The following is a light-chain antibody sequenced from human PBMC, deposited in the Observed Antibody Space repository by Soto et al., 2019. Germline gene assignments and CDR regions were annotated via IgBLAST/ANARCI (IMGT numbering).Light chain of an antibody. J-gene: IGLJ3*02. V-gene: IGLV2-14*01. CDR1: SSDVGGYNY. Sequence: QSALTQPASVSGSPGQSITISCTGTSSDVGGYNYVSWYQQHPGKAPKFMIYEVSNRPSGVSSRFSGSKSGNTASLTISGLQTEDEADYYCSSYTRSNTLVFGGGTQLTVL. CDR2: EVS. CDR3: SSYTRSNTLV.